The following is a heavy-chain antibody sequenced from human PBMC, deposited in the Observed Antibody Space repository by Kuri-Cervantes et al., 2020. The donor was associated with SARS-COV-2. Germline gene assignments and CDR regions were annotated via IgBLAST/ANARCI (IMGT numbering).Heavy chain of an antibody. CDR1: GFTFNTYN. J-gene: IGHJ5*02. V-gene: IGHV3-21*01. D-gene: IGHD6-13*01. CDR2: ISSSSSYI. Sequence: GESLKISCTASGFTFNTYNMKWVRQAPGKGLEWVSSISSSSSYIYYADSVKGRSTISRDNAKNSLYLQMNSLRAEDTAVYYCASGGIAAAGTGWFDPWGQGTLVTVSS. CDR3: ASGGIAAAGTGWFDP.